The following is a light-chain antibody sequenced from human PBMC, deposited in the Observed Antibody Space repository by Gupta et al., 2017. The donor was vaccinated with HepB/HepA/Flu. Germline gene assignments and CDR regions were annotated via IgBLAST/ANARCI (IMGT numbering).Light chain of an antibody. CDR2: DAS. CDR1: QNISSG. CDR3: QQNKNWTPT. Sequence: EIVMTQSPATLSVSLGERATLSCRASQNISSGLAWYQQKPGQTPRLLIYDASTRATDIPARFSGSGSATEFTLTISSPQSEDSVVYYCQQNKNWTPTFGGGTKVEIK. J-gene: IGKJ4*01. V-gene: IGKV3-15*01.